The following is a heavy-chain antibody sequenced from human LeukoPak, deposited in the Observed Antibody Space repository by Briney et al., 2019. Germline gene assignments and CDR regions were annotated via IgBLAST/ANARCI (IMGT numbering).Heavy chain of an antibody. V-gene: IGHV1-69*05. J-gene: IGHJ4*02. CDR3: ARGGYSYGQIDY. Sequence: SVKVSCKASGGTFSSYAISWVRQAPGQGLEWMGRIIPIFGTANYAQKLQGRVTITTDESTSTAYMELSSLRSEDTAVYYCARGGYSYGQIDYWGQGTLVTVSS. CDR2: IIPIFGTA. CDR1: GGTFSSYA. D-gene: IGHD5-18*01.